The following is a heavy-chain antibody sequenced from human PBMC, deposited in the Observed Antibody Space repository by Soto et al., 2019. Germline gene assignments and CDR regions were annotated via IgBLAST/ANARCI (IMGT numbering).Heavy chain of an antibody. V-gene: IGHV5-51*01. J-gene: IGHJ3*01. D-gene: IGHD5-12*01. CDR3: VARGYKSKNAFDV. CDR2: IYPGASET. Sequence: HGDSLKISCKTSGYSFTNYWIGWVRQLPGKGLEWMAIIYPGASETRYDPSFQGQVTISADKSTRTAYLQWGNLKASDTAIYYCVARGYKSKNAFDVWGQGTLVTVSS. CDR1: GYSFTNYW.